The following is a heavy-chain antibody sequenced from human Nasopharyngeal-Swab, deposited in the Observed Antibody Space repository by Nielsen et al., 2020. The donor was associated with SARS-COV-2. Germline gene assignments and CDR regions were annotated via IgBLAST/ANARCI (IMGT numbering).Heavy chain of an antibody. CDR1: GGSFSGYY. D-gene: IGHD1-26*01. CDR3: ARGRWGGSYCDY. CDR2: INHSGST. J-gene: IGHJ4*02. V-gene: IGHV4-34*01. Sequence: GSLRLSCAAYGGSFSGYYWSWIRQPPGKGLEWIGEINHSGSTNYNPSLKSRVTISVDTSKNQFSLKLSSVTAADTAVYYCARGRWGGSYCDYWGQGTLIAVSS.